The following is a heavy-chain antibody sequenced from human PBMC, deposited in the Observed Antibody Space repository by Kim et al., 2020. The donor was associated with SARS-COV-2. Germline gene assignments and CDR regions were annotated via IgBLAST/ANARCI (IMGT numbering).Heavy chain of an antibody. CDR1: GGSFSGYY. D-gene: IGHD3-10*01. CDR3: ARGGALMVRGVIRYFDY. J-gene: IGHJ4*02. Sequence: SETLSLTCAVYGGSFSGYYWSWIRQPPGKGLEWIGEINHSGSTNYNPSLKSRVTISVDTSKNQFSLKLSSVTAADTAVYYCARGGALMVRGVIRYFDYWGQGTLVTVSS. V-gene: IGHV4-34*01. CDR2: INHSGST.